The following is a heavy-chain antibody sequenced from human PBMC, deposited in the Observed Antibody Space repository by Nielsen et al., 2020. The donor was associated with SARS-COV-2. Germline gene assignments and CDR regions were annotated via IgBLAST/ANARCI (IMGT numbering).Heavy chain of an antibody. J-gene: IGHJ4*02. CDR3: AKDWTAIVVVPSGGVDY. D-gene: IGHD2-15*01. CDR2: ISYDGSNK. CDR1: GFTFSTYG. Sequence: LKISCAASGFTFSTYGMHWARQAPGKGLEWVAAISYDGSNKYYVDSVKGRFTISRDNSKNTLYLQMSSLREEDTAVYYCAKDWTAIVVVPSGGVDYWGQGTLVTVSS. V-gene: IGHV3-30*18.